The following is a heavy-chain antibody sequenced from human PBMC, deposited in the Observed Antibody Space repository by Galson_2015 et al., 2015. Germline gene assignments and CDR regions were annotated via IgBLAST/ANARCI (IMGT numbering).Heavy chain of an antibody. CDR1: GFTFSSYG. J-gene: IGHJ5*02. D-gene: IGHD1-14*01. CDR3: AKDTTNWFDP. Sequence: SLRLSCAASGFTFSSYGMHWVRQAPGKGLEWVAVISYDGSNKYYADSVKGRFTISRDSSKNTLYLQMNSLRAEDTTVYYCAKDTTNWFDPWGQGTLVTVSS. V-gene: IGHV3-30*18. CDR2: ISYDGSNK.